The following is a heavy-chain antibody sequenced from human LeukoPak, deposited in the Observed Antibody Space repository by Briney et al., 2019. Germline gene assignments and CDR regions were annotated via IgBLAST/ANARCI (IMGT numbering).Heavy chain of an antibody. CDR2: ISMTGGST. J-gene: IGHJ2*01. D-gene: IGHD6-13*01. CDR3: ARDLEIVAAGWYFDL. V-gene: IGHV3-23*01. Sequence: GGSLRLSCAASGFIFSNYAMTWVRQAPGKGLEWVSSISMTGGSTYYADSVKGRSTISRDNSKNTLLLQMKDLRAEDTAVYYCARDLEIVAAGWYFDLWGRGTLVIVSS. CDR1: GFIFSNYA.